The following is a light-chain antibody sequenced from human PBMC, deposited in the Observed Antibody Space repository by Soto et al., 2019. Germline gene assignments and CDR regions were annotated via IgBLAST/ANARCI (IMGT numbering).Light chain of an antibody. CDR3: QQYGSPPPYT. V-gene: IGKV3-20*01. CDR2: AAS. J-gene: IGKJ2*01. CDR1: QSVTSNK. Sequence: ENVLTQSPVTLYLSPGERATLSCRASQSVTSNKVAWFQQKPGQAPRLLIRAASSRATGIPDRFSGSGSATDFTLTISRLEPEDFAVYYCQQYGSPPPYTFGQGTKVDIK.